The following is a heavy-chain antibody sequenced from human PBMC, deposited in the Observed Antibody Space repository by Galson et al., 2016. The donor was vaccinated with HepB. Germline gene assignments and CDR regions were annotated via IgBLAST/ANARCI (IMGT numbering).Heavy chain of an antibody. D-gene: IGHD6-13*01. Sequence: SLRLSCAASGFTFSSYWMTWVRQAPGKGLEWVANIKQDGSDKYYVDSVKGRFTISRDNAKNSLYLQMNSLRAEDTALYYCARYSSSLSYNYYYGMDVWGQGTTVTGSS. CDR1: GFTFSSYW. CDR3: ARYSSSLSYNYYYGMDV. V-gene: IGHV3-7*03. CDR2: IKQDGSDK. J-gene: IGHJ6*02.